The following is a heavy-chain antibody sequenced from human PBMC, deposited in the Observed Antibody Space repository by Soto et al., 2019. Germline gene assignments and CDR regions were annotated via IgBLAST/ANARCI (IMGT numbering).Heavy chain of an antibody. CDR2: ISGSGVST. D-gene: IGHD6-6*01. CDR3: AKERERIATRSIDY. V-gene: IGHV3-23*01. J-gene: IGHJ4*02. Sequence: EVQLLESGGGLVQPGGSLRLSCAASGFTFSSYAMSWVRQAPGKGLEWVSGISGSGVSTYYADSVKGRFTISGDNSKSTLSLQMKSLRAEDTAVYYCAKERERIATRSIDYWGQGSLVTVSS. CDR1: GFTFSSYA.